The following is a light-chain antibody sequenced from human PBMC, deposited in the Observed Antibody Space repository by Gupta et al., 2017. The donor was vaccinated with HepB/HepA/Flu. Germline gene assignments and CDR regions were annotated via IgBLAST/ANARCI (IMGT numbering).Light chain of an antibody. Sequence: HSALIQPRSVSASPGQPVTISCSATSSDVGDYNYVSWYQQHQGKAPQLMIYDVSERPSGVPDRFSGSKFGNTASLTISGVQADDEADYYCCSFAGPYTYWVFGGGTKLTVL. V-gene: IGLV2-11*01. CDR3: CSFAGPYTYWV. J-gene: IGLJ3*02. CDR1: SSDVGDYNY. CDR2: DVS.